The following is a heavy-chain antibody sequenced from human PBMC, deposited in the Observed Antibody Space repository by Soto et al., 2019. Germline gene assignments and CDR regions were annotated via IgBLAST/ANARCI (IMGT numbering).Heavy chain of an antibody. Sequence: PGGSLRLSCAASGFTFSSYGMHWVRQAPGKGLEWVAVISYDGSNKYYADSVKGRFTISRDNSKNTLYLQMNSLRAEDTAVYYCAKAHVPHHGFGTFTPPYYYYYGMDVWGQGTTVTVSS. CDR1: GFTFSSYG. V-gene: IGHV3-30*18. D-gene: IGHD1-1*01. J-gene: IGHJ6*02. CDR3: AKAHVPHHGFGTFTPPYYYYYGMDV. CDR2: ISYDGSNK.